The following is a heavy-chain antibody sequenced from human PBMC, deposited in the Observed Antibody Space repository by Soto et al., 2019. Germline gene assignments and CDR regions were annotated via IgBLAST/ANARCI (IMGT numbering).Heavy chain of an antibody. V-gene: IGHV4-39*01. J-gene: IGHJ5*02. CDR1: GGSISSSSYY. Sequence: PSETLSLTCTVSGGSISSSSYYWGWIRQPPGKGLEWIGSIYYSGSTYYNPSLKSRVTISVDTSKNQFSLKLSSVTAADTAVYYCAPQRLRFYRFDPWGQGTLVTVSS. D-gene: IGHD5-12*01. CDR2: IYYSGST. CDR3: APQRLRFYRFDP.